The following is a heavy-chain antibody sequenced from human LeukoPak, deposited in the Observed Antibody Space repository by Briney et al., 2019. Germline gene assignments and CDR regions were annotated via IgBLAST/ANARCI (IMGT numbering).Heavy chain of an antibody. CDR3: ARVGKPYGMDV. J-gene: IGHJ6*02. CDR2: LSGDGSST. V-gene: IGHV3-74*03. Sequence: GGSLRLSCVASGFTFSTYWMHWVRQAPGKGLLWVSRLSGDGSSTKYADSLKGRFTISRDNAKNSLYLQINSLRAEDTAVYYCARVGKPYGMDVWGQGTTVIVSS. CDR1: GFTFSTYW.